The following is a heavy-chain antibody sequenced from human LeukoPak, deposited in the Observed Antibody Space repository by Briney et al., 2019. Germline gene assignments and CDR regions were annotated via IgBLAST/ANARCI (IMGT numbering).Heavy chain of an antibody. CDR3: AGEGEYGDSYS. D-gene: IGHD2-21*01. CDR2: IYRWRT. V-gene: IGHV4-30-2*01. J-gene: IGHJ5*02. Sequence: PSQTLSLTCAVSGDSISYESYYWNWIRQPPGKGPEWIGNIYRWRTRLNPSLTSRVPISVDMSKSQVSLSLTSVTAADTAIYYCAGEGEYGDSYSWGQGALVIVSA. CDR1: GDSISYESYY.